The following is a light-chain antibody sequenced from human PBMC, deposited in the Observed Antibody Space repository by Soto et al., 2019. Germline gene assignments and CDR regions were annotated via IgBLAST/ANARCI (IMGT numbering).Light chain of an antibody. CDR3: QHYNSYSEA. J-gene: IGKJ1*01. Sequence: DIQMTQSPSTLSASIGDIVTITFRASQNINNWIAWYQQKPGKAPKFLIYDASTLESGVPSRFSGSGFGTEFSLTISSLQPDDFATYYCQHYNSYSEAFGQGTKVDIK. V-gene: IGKV1-5*01. CDR2: DAS. CDR1: QNINNW.